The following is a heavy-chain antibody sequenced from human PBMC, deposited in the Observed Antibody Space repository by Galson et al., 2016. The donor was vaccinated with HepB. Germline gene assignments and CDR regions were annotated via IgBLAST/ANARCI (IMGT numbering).Heavy chain of an antibody. CDR2: IYETGTA. CDR1: GGSISSNYW. V-gene: IGHV4-4*02. J-gene: IGHJ4*02. D-gene: IGHD1-26*01. Sequence: SETLSLTCDVSGGSISSNYWWGWVRQSPEKGFEWIGEIYETGTANYNPPFTRRATISVDKSKNQISLRLDSVTAADTAGYYCTRGNLGAYATMAFDYWGQGSLVTVSS. CDR3: TRGNLGAYATMAFDY.